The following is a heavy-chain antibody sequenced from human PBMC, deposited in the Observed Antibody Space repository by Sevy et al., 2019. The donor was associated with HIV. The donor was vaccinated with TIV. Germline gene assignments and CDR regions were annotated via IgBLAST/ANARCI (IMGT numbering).Heavy chain of an antibody. D-gene: IGHD4-17*01. Sequence: GGSLRLSCAASGFTFSSYGMHWVRQAPGKGLEWVAVIWFDGSNTYYADSVKGRFTISRDTAKNTLHLQMNSLRAEDTAVYYCARDLEFYDYGAYGPAFMPDYWGQGTLVTVSS. J-gene: IGHJ4*02. CDR2: IWFDGSNT. V-gene: IGHV3-33*01. CDR3: ARDLEFYDYGAYGPAFMPDY. CDR1: GFTFSSYG.